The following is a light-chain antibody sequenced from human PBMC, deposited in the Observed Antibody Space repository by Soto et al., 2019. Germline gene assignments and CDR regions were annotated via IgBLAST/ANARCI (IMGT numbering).Light chain of an antibody. CDR2: DVS. CDR1: QSVSSN. V-gene: IGKV1-5*01. Sequence: MTQSPATLSVSPGERATLSCRASQSVSSNLAWYQQKAGKAPKLLIYDVSSLESGVPSRFSGSGSGTEFTLTISSLQPEDFATYYCQQLNSYPLSFGGGTKVDIK. CDR3: QQLNSYPLS. J-gene: IGKJ4*01.